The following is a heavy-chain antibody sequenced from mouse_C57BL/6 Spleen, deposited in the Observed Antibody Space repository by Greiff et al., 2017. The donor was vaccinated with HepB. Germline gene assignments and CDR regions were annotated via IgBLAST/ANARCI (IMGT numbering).Heavy chain of an antibody. V-gene: IGHV1-62-2*01. J-gene: IGHJ2*01. CDR3: ARQLTGTRYFDY. CDR2: FYPGSGSI. CDR1: GYTFTEYT. D-gene: IGHD4-1*01. Sequence: VMLVESGAELVKPGASVKLSCKASGYTFTEYTIHWVKQRSGQGLEWIGWFYPGSGSIKYNEKFKDKATLTADKSSSTVYMELSRLTSEDSAVYFCARQLTGTRYFDYWGQGTTLTVSS.